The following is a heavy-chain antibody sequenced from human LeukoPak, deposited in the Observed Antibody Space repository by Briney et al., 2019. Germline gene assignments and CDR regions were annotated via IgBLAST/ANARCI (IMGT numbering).Heavy chain of an antibody. CDR3: ARDEGGYSYGWDFDY. Sequence: PGGSLRLSCAASGSTFSSYSMNWVRQAPGKGLEWVSSISSSSSYIYYADSVKGRFTISRDNSKNTLYLQMNSLRAEDTAVYYCARDEGGYSYGWDFDYWGQGTLVTVSS. CDR1: GSTFSSYS. J-gene: IGHJ4*02. V-gene: IGHV3-21*01. CDR2: ISSSSSYI. D-gene: IGHD5-18*01.